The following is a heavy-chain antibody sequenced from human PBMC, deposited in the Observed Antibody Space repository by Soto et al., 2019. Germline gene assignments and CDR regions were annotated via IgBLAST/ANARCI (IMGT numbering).Heavy chain of an antibody. CDR3: ARGRRKAPAYPSWQFDL. CDR1: GGSFSVYF. Sequence: QVQLQQCGAGLLKPSETLSLTCAVFGGSFSVYFWSWIRQPPGRGLEWIGEINHSGITNYNPSLKTRVSTSVDTPQNQFSLKLSSVTAADTAMYFCARGRRKAPAYPSWQFDLSGRGTLVTASS. CDR2: INHSGIT. J-gene: IGHJ2*01. V-gene: IGHV4-34*01.